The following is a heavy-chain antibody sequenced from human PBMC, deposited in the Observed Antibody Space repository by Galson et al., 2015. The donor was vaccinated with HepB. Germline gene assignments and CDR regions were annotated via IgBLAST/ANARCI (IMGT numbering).Heavy chain of an antibody. V-gene: IGHV4-34*01. J-gene: IGHJ5*02. CDR3: ARALWDFWSGTTRNIKGLDWFDP. Sequence: ETLSLTCAVYGGSFSGYYWSWIRQPPGKGLEWIGEINHSGSTNYNPSLKSRVTISVDTSKNQFSLKLSSVTAADTAVYYCARALWDFWSGTTRNIKGLDWFDPWGQGTLVTVSS. CDR2: INHSGST. CDR1: GGSFSGYY. D-gene: IGHD3-3*01.